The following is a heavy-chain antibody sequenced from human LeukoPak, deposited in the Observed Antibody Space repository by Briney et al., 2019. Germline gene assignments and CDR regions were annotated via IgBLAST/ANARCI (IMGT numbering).Heavy chain of an antibody. V-gene: IGHV4-30-2*01. Sequence: PSETLSLTCTVSGGSISSGGYYWSWIRQPPGKGLEWIGYIYHSGSTYYNPSLKSRVTISVDGSKNQFSLKLRSVTAADTAVYYCARGMVRGVITPGYWGQGTLVTVSS. J-gene: IGHJ4*02. CDR1: GGSISSGGYY. CDR3: ARGMVRGVITPGY. CDR2: IYHSGST. D-gene: IGHD3-10*01.